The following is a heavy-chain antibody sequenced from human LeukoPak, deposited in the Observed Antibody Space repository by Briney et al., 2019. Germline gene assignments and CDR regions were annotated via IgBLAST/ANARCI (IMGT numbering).Heavy chain of an antibody. CDR1: GFTFSSYG. J-gene: IGHJ4*02. Sequence: PGGSLRLSCAASGFTFSSYGMSWVRKAPGKGLERGSAISGSGGSTYYADSVKGRFTISRDTSKNRLYLQMNSLRAEDTAVYYCAKDAFPDRRITMVRGAPGARGPFDYWGQGTLVTVSS. CDR3: AKDAFPDRRITMVRGAPGARGPFDY. V-gene: IGHV3-23*01. D-gene: IGHD3-10*01. CDR2: ISGSGGST.